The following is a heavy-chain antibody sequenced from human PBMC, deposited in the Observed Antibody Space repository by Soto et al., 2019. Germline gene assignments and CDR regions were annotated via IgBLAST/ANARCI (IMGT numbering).Heavy chain of an antibody. Sequence: EVQLWESGGGLVQPGGSLRLSCAVSGFTFSSHVMSWVRQAPGKGLEWVSAISGTGGTYYADSVKGRFTISRVNSKNALYLQMNNLRDEDTAVYYCAKDRRGAYCSGGICYSPDYWGQGTLVIVSS. CDR3: AKDRRGAYCSGGICYSPDY. CDR1: GFTFSSHV. J-gene: IGHJ4*02. V-gene: IGHV3-23*01. CDR2: ISGTGGT. D-gene: IGHD2-15*01.